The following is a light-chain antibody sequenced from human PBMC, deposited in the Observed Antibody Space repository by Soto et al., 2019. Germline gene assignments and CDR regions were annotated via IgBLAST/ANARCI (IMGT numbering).Light chain of an antibody. CDR3: SSFASSSTVV. CDR2: GVT. V-gene: IGLV2-14*01. J-gene: IGLJ3*02. Sequence: LTQPASVSGSPGQSITISCTGTISDVGSYHYVSWYQQHPGKAPQLMIYGVTIRPSGVSSRFSGSKSGNTASLTISGLQAEDEADYYCSSFASSSTVVFGGGTQLTVL. CDR1: ISDVGSYHY.